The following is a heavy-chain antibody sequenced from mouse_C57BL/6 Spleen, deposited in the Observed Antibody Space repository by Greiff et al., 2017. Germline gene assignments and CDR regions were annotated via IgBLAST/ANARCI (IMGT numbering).Heavy chain of an antibody. V-gene: IGHV1-59*01. Sequence: QVQLQQSGAELVRPGTSVKLSCKASGYTFTSYWMHWVKQRPGQGLEWIGVIDPSDSYTNYNQKFKGKATLTVDTSSSTAYMQLSSLTSEDSAVYYCARGEDYDDYFDYWGQGTTLTVSS. J-gene: IGHJ2*01. D-gene: IGHD2-4*01. CDR2: IDPSDSYT. CDR1: GYTFTSYW. CDR3: ARGEDYDDYFDY.